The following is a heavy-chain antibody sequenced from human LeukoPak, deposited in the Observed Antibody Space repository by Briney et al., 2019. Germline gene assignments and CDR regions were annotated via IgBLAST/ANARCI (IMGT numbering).Heavy chain of an antibody. CDR1: GFTFSSYG. CDR2: IRYDGSNK. D-gene: IGHD6-19*01. Sequence: GGSLRLSCAASGFTFSSYGMHWVRQAPGKGLEWVAFIRYDGSNKYYADSVKGRFTISRDNSKNTLYLQMNSLRAEDTAVYYCAKVPPGIAVAGTKVTYYYYYYMDVWGKGTTVTISS. J-gene: IGHJ6*03. V-gene: IGHV3-30*02. CDR3: AKVPPGIAVAGTKVTYYYYYYMDV.